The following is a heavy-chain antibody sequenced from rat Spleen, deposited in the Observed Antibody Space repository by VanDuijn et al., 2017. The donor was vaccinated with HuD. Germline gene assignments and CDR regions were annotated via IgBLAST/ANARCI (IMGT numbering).Heavy chain of an antibody. D-gene: IGHD1-3*01. CDR1: GLSFSNYD. CDR2: ISYDGTAT. J-gene: IGHJ2*01. CDR3: TRGGLWDY. Sequence: EVQLVESGGGLVQPGRSMKLSCAASGLSFSNYDMAWVRQAPTKGLEWVASISYDGTATYYRDSVKGRFTISRDTAQNTLYLQMNSPTSEDTATYDCTRGGLWDYWGQGVMVTVSS. V-gene: IGHV5-22*01.